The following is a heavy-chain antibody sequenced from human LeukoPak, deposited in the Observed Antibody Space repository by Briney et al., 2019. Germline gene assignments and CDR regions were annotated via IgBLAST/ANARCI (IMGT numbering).Heavy chain of an antibody. CDR2: IYTSGST. Sequence: SPSETLSLTCTVSGGSISSYYWSWIRQPAGKGLEWIGRIYTSGSTNYNPSLKSRVTMSVDTSKNQFSLKLSSVTAADTAVYYCAGRYYYDSSGSHYFDYWGQGTLVTVSS. V-gene: IGHV4-4*07. D-gene: IGHD3-22*01. J-gene: IGHJ4*02. CDR3: AGRYYYDSSGSHYFDY. CDR1: GGSISSYY.